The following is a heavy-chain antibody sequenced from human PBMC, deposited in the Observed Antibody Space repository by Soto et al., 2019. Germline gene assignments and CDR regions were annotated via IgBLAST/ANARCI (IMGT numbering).Heavy chain of an antibody. Sequence: GGSLRLSCAASGFTFSSYAMSWVRQAPGKGLEWVSAISGSGGSTYYADSVKGRFTISRDNSKNTLYLQMNSLRAEDTAVYYCAKERDAAAGTWSWFDPWGQGTLVTVSS. J-gene: IGHJ5*02. CDR1: GFTFSSYA. CDR3: AKERDAAAGTWSWFDP. CDR2: ISGSGGST. D-gene: IGHD6-13*01. V-gene: IGHV3-23*01.